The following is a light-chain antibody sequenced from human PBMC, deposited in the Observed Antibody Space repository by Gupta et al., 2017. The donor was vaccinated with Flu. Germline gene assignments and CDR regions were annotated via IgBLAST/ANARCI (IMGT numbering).Light chain of an antibody. CDR3: QQDAYSPHT. Sequence: LSERATINRKSMQSSLDNSKKKNYLAWYQQRPGQPPKLLMYWVSTRESGVPDRFSGKGSGTDFTLTISRLQAEDVAVYYCQQDAYSPHTFGGGTKVEIK. J-gene: IGKJ4*01. CDR1: QSSLDNSKKKNY. CDR2: WVS. V-gene: IGKV4-1*01.